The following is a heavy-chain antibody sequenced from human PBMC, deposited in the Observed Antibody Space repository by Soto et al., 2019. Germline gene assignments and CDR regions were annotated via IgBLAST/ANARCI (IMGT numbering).Heavy chain of an antibody. D-gene: IGHD1-26*01. Sequence: QVQLVQSGGGVVQPGRSLRLSCAGSGLTFSSYGIHWVRQAPGKGLEWVALISYDGGNEKYTESVKDRFTISRDDSHNVAYLQMSSLRTEDTAMYYCAKDRYSGTYPTDFDYWGQGSLVTVSS. V-gene: IGHV3-30*18. CDR2: ISYDGGNE. CDR3: AKDRYSGTYPTDFDY. J-gene: IGHJ4*02. CDR1: GLTFSSYG.